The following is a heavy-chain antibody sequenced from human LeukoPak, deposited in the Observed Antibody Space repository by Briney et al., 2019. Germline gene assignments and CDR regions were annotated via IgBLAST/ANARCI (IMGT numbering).Heavy chain of an antibody. D-gene: IGHD3-3*01. J-gene: IGHJ3*02. Sequence: GGSLRLSCAASGFTFSSYSMNWVRQAPGKGLEWVSSISSSSYIYYADSVKGRFTISRDNAKNSLYLQMNSLRAEDTAVYYCARGPFAWSGYYFSAFDIWGQGTMVTVSS. CDR2: ISSSSYI. V-gene: IGHV3-21*01. CDR1: GFTFSSYS. CDR3: ARGPFAWSGYYFSAFDI.